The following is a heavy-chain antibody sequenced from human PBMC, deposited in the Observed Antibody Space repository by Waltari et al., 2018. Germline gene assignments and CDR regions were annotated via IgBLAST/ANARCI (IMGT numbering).Heavy chain of an antibody. CDR3: ASGGVRYCSSTSCYGGRYYFDY. D-gene: IGHD2-2*01. J-gene: IGHJ4*02. V-gene: IGHV4-59*01. Sequence: QVQLQESGPGLVKPSETLSLTCTVSGGSISSYYWSWIRQPPGKGLEWIGYIYYSGSTHDTPPLKSRVTISVDTSKNQFSLKLSSVTAADTAVYYCASGGVRYCSSTSCYGGRYYFDYWGQGTLVTVSS. CDR1: GGSISSYY. CDR2: IYYSGST.